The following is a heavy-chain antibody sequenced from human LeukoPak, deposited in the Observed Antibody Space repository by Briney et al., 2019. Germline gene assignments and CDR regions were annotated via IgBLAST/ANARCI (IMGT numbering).Heavy chain of an antibody. CDR3: AKGGMATIGPPYYFDY. V-gene: IGHV3-23*01. J-gene: IGHJ4*02. CDR1: GFTFSSYG. Sequence: GGSLRLSCAASGFTFSSYGMSWVRQAPGKGLEWVSAISGSGGSTYYADSVKGRFTISRDNSKNTLYLQMNSLRAEDTAVYYCAKGGMATIGPPYYFDYWGQGTLVTVSS. CDR2: ISGSGGST. D-gene: IGHD5-24*01.